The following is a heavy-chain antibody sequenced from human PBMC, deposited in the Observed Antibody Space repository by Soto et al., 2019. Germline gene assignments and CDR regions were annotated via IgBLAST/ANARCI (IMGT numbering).Heavy chain of an antibody. CDR1: GGTFSSYA. V-gene: IGHV1-69*06. D-gene: IGHD3-22*01. Sequence: SVKVSCKASGGTFSSYAISWVRQAPGQGLEWMGGIIPIFGTANYAQKFQGRVTITADKSTSTAYMELSSLRSEDTAVYYCASRPRWYDSSGYSGSDDAFDIWGQGTMVTV. J-gene: IGHJ3*02. CDR2: IIPIFGTA. CDR3: ASRPRWYDSSGYSGSDDAFDI.